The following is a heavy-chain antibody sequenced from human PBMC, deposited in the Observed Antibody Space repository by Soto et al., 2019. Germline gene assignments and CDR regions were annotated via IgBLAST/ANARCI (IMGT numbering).Heavy chain of an antibody. D-gene: IGHD1-1*01. CDR1: GFSLITHGVG. CDR2: IYWDDDK. CDR3: AHRGGGSNWNGGYFDY. J-gene: IGHJ4*02. Sequence: QITLRESGPTLVKPTQTLTLTCTFSGFSLITHGVGVGWVRQPPGKALECLALIYWDDDKRYNPSLRSRLTITKDTSKNQVVLKKTNMDPVDTGTYFCAHRGGGSNWNGGYFDYWGQGALVTVSS. V-gene: IGHV2-5*02.